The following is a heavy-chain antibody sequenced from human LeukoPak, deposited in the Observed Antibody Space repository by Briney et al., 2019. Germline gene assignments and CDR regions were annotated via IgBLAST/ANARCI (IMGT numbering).Heavy chain of an antibody. CDR1: GGTFSNFG. Sequence: SVKVSCKASGGTFSNFGITWVRQAPGQGLEWMGRIVSIFGTPNYAQKFQGRVTITTDESTSTAYMDLYSVRSEDTAVYYCAREGFCVGDTCHGRDKVLDYWGQGTLVTVSS. CDR3: AREGFCVGDTCHGRDKVLDY. V-gene: IGHV1-69*05. CDR2: IVSIFGTP. J-gene: IGHJ4*02. D-gene: IGHD2-15*01.